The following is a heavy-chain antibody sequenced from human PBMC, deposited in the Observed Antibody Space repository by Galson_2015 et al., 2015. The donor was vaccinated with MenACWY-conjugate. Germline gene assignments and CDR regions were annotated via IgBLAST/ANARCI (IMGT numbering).Heavy chain of an antibody. V-gene: IGHV1-18*01. CDR1: GYTFNNYA. CDR3: ARAGAEVTVVLDN. CDR2: ISGKNGNT. D-gene: IGHD3-10*01. Sequence: QSGAEVKKPGASVKVSCTASGYTFNNYAITWVRQAPRQGLEWMGWISGKNGNTNYAQNLQGRVSMTTDTSTSTAYMELRSLRSDDTAVYYCARAGAEVTVVLDNWGQGTEVTVSS. J-gene: IGHJ4*02.